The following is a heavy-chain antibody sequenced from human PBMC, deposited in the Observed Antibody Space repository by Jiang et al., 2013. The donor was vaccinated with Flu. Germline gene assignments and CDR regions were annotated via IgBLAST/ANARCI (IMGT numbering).Heavy chain of an antibody. J-gene: IGHJ4*02. Sequence: YAISWVRQAPGQGLEWMGRIIPILGIANYAQKFQGRVTITADKSTSTAYMELSSLRSEDTAVYYCARESNYGDYVFDYWGQGTLVTVSS. CDR3: ARESNYGDYVFDY. V-gene: IGHV1-69*04. CDR1: YA. CDR2: IIPILGIA. D-gene: IGHD4-17*01.